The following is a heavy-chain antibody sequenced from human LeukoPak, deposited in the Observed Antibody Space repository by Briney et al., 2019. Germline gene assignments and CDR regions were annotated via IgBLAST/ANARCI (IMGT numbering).Heavy chain of an antibody. V-gene: IGHV1-18*01. D-gene: IGHD3-3*01. CDR2: ISAYNGNT. J-gene: IGHJ5*02. CDR1: GYTFTSYG. Sequence: ASVKVSCKASGYTFTSYGISWVRQAPGQGLEWMGWISAYNGNTNYAQKLQGRVTMTTDTSTSTAYMELRSLRSDDTAVYYCARDRDFWSGYSWFDPWGQGTLVTVSS. CDR3: ARDRDFWSGYSWFDP.